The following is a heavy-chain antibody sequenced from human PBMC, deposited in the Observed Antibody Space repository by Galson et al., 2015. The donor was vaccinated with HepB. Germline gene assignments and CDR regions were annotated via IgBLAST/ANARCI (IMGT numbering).Heavy chain of an antibody. CDR2: INCSGGST. CDR1: GYTFTSYY. V-gene: IGHV1-46*01. Sequence: SVKVSCKASGYTFTSYYMNWVRQAPGQRPEWMGIINCSGGSTSYPQKFQGRVTMTRDTSTSTVYMQLSSLTYDDTAIYYCARDRYSSGGAFDIWGQGTMVSVSS. CDR3: ARDRYSSGGAFDI. J-gene: IGHJ3*02. D-gene: IGHD2-15*01.